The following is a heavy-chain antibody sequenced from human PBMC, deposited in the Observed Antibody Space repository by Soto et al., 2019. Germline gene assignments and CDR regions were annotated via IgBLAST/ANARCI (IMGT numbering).Heavy chain of an antibody. V-gene: IGHV1-3*01. CDR3: ARGIATGQLDP. CDR2: INPDNGNT. D-gene: IGHD2-15*01. CDR1: GYTFTRYT. Sequence: ASVKVSCKASGYTFTRYTMNWVRQAPGQMLEWMGWINPDNGNTKSSQKFQDRVIITRDTSASTAYMDLSSLRSEDTAVYYCARGIATGQLDPWGQGTLVTSPQ. J-gene: IGHJ5*02.